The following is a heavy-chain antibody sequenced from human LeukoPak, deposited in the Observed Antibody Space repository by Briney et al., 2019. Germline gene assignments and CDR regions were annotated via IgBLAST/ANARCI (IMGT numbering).Heavy chain of an antibody. D-gene: IGHD3-22*01. V-gene: IGHV4-59*01. J-gene: IGHJ3*02. CDR2: IYYSGST. Sequence: SETLSLTCTVSGGSISSYYWSWIRQPPGKGLEWIGYIYYSGSTNYNPSLKSRVTISVDSSKNQFSLKLTSVTAADTAVYYCATKSYYYDSSAHYGDAFAIWGQGTMVTVSS. CDR3: ATKSYYYDSSAHYGDAFAI. CDR1: GGSISSYY.